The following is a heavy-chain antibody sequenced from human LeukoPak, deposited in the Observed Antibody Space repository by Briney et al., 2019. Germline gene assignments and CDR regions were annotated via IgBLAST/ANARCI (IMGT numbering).Heavy chain of an antibody. CDR3: AREYYYDSSGYFNWFDP. V-gene: IGHV3-48*04. Sequence: GGSLRLSCAASGFTVSNHSMSWVRQAPGMGLEWVSYISSSSRTIYYADSVKGRFTISRDNAKNSLYLQMNSLRAEDTAVYYCAREYYYDSSGYFNWFDPWGQGTLVTVSS. J-gene: IGHJ5*02. CDR1: GFTVSNHS. D-gene: IGHD3-22*01. CDR2: ISSSSRTI.